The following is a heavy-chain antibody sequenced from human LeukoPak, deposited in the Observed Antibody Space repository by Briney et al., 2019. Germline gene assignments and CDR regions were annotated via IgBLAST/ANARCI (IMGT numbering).Heavy chain of an antibody. V-gene: IGHV1-18*01. CDR1: GYTFTSYG. Sequence: ASVKVSCKASGYTFTSYGVSWVRQAPGQGLEWMGWISTYNDNTNYAQKLQGRVTMTTDTSTSTAYMELRSLRSDDTAVYYCARTLGYYYYMDVWGKGTTVTVSS. CDR3: ARTLGYYYYMDV. CDR2: ISTYNDNT. J-gene: IGHJ6*03.